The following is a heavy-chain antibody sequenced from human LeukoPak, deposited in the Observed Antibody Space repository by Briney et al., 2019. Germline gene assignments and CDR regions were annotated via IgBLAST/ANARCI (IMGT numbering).Heavy chain of an antibody. V-gene: IGHV3-48*03. CDR3: ARDLDWSFDY. Sequence: PGGSLRLSCAASGFTFADHAMNWVRRAPGKGLEWIAYINNSGRTIYYADSMKGRLTISRDNAKSSLYLQVNSLRAEDTAIYYCARDLDWSFDYWGQGIQVTVS. D-gene: IGHD3-9*01. J-gene: IGHJ4*02. CDR2: INNSGRTI. CDR1: GFTFADHA.